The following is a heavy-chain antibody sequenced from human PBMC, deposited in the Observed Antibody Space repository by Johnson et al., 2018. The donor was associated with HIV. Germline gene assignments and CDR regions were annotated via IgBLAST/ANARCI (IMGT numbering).Heavy chain of an antibody. CDR2: ISNDGTDK. CDR1: GFPFSSYA. CDR3: ARDVGESEKEEWPSDYYDLGRDYPGQDPRGVVGTFDI. J-gene: IGHJ3*02. V-gene: IGHV3-30*03. Sequence: QVQLVESGGGVVQPVRSLRLSCAASGFPFSSYAMDWVRQAPGKGLAWVAVISNDGTDKYYADSVKGRFTISRDNSKNTLYLQVHSLIPEDTALYYCARDVGESEKEEWPSDYYDLGRDYPGQDPRGVVGTFDIWGQGTMVTVSS. D-gene: IGHD3-3*01.